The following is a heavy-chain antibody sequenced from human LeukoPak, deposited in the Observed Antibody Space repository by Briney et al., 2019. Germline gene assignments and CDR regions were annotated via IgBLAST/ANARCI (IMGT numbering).Heavy chain of an antibody. CDR2: ISSSSSTI. V-gene: IGHV3-48*03. Sequence: PGGSLRLSCTASGFTFSRYEMNWVRQAPGKGLEWVSYISSSSSTIYYAGSVKGRFTISRDNAKNSLYLQMNSLRAEDTAVYYCARDPSDYGSGILNFDYWGQGTLVTVSS. D-gene: IGHD3-10*01. CDR3: ARDPSDYGSGILNFDY. CDR1: GFTFSRYE. J-gene: IGHJ4*02.